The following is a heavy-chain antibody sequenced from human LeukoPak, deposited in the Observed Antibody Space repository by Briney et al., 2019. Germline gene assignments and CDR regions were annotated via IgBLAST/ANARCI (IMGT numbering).Heavy chain of an antibody. Sequence: GGSLRLSCAASGFTFNTYNMNWVRQAPGKGLEWVSVIYSGGSTYYADSVKGRFTISRDNSKNTLYLQMNSLRAEDTAVYYCARDLYDSCGYYSDYWGQGTLVTVSS. CDR3: ARDLYDSCGYYSDY. V-gene: IGHV3-66*01. D-gene: IGHD3-22*01. J-gene: IGHJ4*02. CDR1: GFTFNTYN. CDR2: IYSGGST.